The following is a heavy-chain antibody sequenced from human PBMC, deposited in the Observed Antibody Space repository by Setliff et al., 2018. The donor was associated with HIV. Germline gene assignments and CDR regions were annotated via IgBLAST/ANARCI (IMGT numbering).Heavy chain of an antibody. Sequence: GVLRLSCATSGFIFGDFAMNWVRQAPGKGLEWVGFIRIAAFDARPEYAASVKGRFTISRDDSKGITYLQMNSLKADDTAVYYCTRGMDTALSVVGRDDAFDIWGQGTLVTVSS. D-gene: IGHD5-18*01. J-gene: IGHJ3*02. V-gene: IGHV3-49*04. CDR1: GFIFGDFA. CDR3: TRGMDTALSVVGRDDAFDI. CDR2: IRIAAFDARP.